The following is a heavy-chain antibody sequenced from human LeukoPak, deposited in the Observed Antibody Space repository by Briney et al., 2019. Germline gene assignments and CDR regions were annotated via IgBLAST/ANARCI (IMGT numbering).Heavy chain of an antibody. J-gene: IGHJ4*02. CDR2: IYHSGST. Sequence: SETLSLTCAVSGGSISSGGYSWSWIRQPPGKGLEWIGYIYHSGSTYYNPSLESRVTISVDRSKNQFSLKLSSVTAADTAVYYCARGAGTWYYFDYWGQGTLVTVSS. CDR1: GGSISSGGYS. V-gene: IGHV4-30-2*01. CDR3: ARGAGTWYYFDY. D-gene: IGHD6-13*01.